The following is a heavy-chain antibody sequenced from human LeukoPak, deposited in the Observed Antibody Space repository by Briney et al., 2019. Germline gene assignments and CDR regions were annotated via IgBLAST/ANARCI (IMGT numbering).Heavy chain of an antibody. CDR3: VKTMMTFGGVIRTDAFDI. Sequence: PGGSLRLSCSASGFTFSTFAMRWVRQAPGKRLEYVSGINNNGDSTYYSDSVKARLTISRDNSKNTLFLQMASLRAEDTAVYYCVKTMMTFGGVIRTDAFDIWGQGTMVIVSS. CDR2: INNNGDST. V-gene: IGHV3-64D*06. J-gene: IGHJ3*02. D-gene: IGHD3-16*01. CDR1: GFTFSTFA.